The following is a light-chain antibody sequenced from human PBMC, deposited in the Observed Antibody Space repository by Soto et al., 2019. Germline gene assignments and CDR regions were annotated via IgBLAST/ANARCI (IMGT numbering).Light chain of an antibody. V-gene: IGLV1-40*01. CDR3: QSYDNSLSGSGV. J-gene: IGLJ2*01. Sequence: QSVLTQPPSVSGAPGQRVTISCTGSSSNIGAGYDVHWYQQLPGTAPKLLIYDNSDRPSGVPDRISGSKSGTSASLAITGLQAEDEADYYCQSYDNSLSGSGVFGGGTKVTVL. CDR1: SSNIGAGYD. CDR2: DNS.